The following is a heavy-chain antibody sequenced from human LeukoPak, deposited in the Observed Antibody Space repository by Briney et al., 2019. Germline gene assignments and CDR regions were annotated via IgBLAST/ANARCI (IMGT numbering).Heavy chain of an antibody. V-gene: IGHV3-30*18. CDR1: GFTFSSYG. D-gene: IGHD6-13*01. CDR3: AKDPQQLDRYYFDY. Sequence: GGSLRLSCAASGFTFSSYGMHWVRQAPGKGLEWVAVISYDGSNKYYADFVKGRFTISRDNSKNTLYLQMNSLRAEDTAVYYCAKDPQQLDRYYFDYWGQGTLVTVSS. J-gene: IGHJ4*02. CDR2: ISYDGSNK.